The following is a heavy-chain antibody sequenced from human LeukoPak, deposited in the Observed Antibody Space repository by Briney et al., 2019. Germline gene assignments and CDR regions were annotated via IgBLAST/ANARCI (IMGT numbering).Heavy chain of an antibody. V-gene: IGHV4-59*01. CDR3: ARDLGDSSSSYRFDP. D-gene: IGHD6-6*01. CDR1: GGSISSYY. J-gene: IGHJ5*02. CDR2: IYYSGST. Sequence: SETLSLTCTVSGGSISSYYWSWIRQPPGKGLEWIGYIYYSGSTNYNPSLKSRVTILADTSKNRFSLKLSSVTAADTAVYYCARDLGDSSSSYRFDPWGQGTLVTVSS.